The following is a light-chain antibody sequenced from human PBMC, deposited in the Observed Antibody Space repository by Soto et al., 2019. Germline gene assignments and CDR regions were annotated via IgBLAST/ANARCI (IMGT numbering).Light chain of an antibody. CDR2: LAS. J-gene: IGKJ4*01. CDR3: QYLNSFPLS. Sequence: DIQLTQSPASLSASVGDRVTITCRASQGISSYLAWYQQKPGKAPKLLIYLASTLQSGVPSRFSGSGSGTDFSLTISSLQPEDVATYYCQYLNSFPLSFGGRTMVDI. CDR1: QGISSY. V-gene: IGKV1-9*01.